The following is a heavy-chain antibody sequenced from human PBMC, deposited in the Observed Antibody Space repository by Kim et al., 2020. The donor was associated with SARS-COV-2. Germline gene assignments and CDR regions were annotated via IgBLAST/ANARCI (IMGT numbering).Heavy chain of an antibody. J-gene: IGHJ3*02. Sequence: GGSLRLSCAASGFTFSSYGMHWVRQAPGKGLEWVAVIWYDGSNKYYADSVKGRFTISRDNSKNTLYLQMNSLRAEDTAVYYCASSSDEDLNDAFDIWGQGTMVTVSS. V-gene: IGHV3-33*01. CDR3: ASSSDEDLNDAFDI. CDR2: IWYDGSNK. CDR1: GFTFSSYG.